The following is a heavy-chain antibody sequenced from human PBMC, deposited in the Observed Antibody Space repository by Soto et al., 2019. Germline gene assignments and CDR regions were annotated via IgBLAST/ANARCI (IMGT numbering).Heavy chain of an antibody. CDR1: GFTFSSYA. J-gene: IGHJ4*02. CDR3: AKRRGVGGHFDY. V-gene: IGHV3-23*01. Sequence: GGSLRLSCAASGFTFSSYAMGWVRQGPGKGLEWVAVVSIGGSTHYADSVRGRFTISRDNSKSTLSLQMNSLTAEDTAVYFCAKRRGVGGHFDYWGQGALVTVSS. CDR2: VSIGGST. D-gene: IGHD2-8*02.